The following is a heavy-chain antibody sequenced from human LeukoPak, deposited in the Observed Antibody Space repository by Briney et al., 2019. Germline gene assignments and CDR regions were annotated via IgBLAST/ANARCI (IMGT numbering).Heavy chain of an antibody. J-gene: IGHJ5*02. CDR1: GNSFTDW. D-gene: IGHD3-10*01. V-gene: IGHV5-51*01. Sequence: GESLKISCKASGNSFTDWIAWVRQMPGKGLEWMGIIYPGGSDTRYGPSFQGQVTISADKSISTAYLQWSSLKASDTAMYYCVYGSGTTNNWFDPWGQGTLVTVSS. CDR3: VYGSGTTNNWFDP. CDR2: IYPGGSDT.